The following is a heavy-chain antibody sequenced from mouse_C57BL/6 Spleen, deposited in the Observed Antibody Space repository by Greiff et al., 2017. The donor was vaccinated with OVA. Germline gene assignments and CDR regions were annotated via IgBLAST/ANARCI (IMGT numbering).Heavy chain of an antibody. Sequence: VQLQESDAELVKPGASVKISCKVSGYTFTDHTIHWMKQRPEQGLEWIGYIYPRDGSTKYNEEFKGKATLTADKSSSTAYMQLNSLTSEDSAVYFCARGHYGSSYYAMDYWGQGTSVTVSS. J-gene: IGHJ4*01. CDR1: GYTFTDHT. V-gene: IGHV1-78*01. CDR2: IYPRDGST. D-gene: IGHD1-1*01. CDR3: ARGHYGSSYYAMDY.